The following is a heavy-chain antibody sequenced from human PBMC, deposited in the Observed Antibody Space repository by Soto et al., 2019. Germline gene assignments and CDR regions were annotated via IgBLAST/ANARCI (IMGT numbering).Heavy chain of an antibody. CDR3: ARDGSGQAVAGTINWFDP. J-gene: IGHJ5*02. Sequence: GGSLRLSCAASGFTFSSYWMSWVRQAPGKGLEWVANIKQDGSEKYYVDSVKGRFTISRDNAKNSLYLQMNSLRAEDTAVYYCARDGSGQAVAGTINWFDPWGQGTLVTVSS. CDR2: IKQDGSEK. D-gene: IGHD6-19*01. V-gene: IGHV3-7*01. CDR1: GFTFSSYW.